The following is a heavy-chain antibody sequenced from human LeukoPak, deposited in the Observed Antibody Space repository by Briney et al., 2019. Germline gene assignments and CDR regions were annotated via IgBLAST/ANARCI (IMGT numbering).Heavy chain of an antibody. CDR3: ARIRLDYSETRIDSFDI. CDR1: EFIVCRNY. Sequence: GGSLSRSCTTPEFIVCRNYISCVRRAPGKGMEWVSFIYSGGSTYYADSVKGRYTISRHNPNTLCLQMNSLKTEDTAVYYCARIRLDYSETRIDSFDIWGQGTMVTVSS. J-gene: IGHJ3*02. CDR2: IYSGGST. V-gene: IGHV3-53*04. D-gene: IGHD3-22*01.